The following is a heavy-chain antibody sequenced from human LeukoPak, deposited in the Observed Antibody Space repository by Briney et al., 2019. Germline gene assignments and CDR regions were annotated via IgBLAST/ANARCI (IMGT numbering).Heavy chain of an antibody. CDR2: IKSNTDGGTT. Sequence: GESLRLSCAASGFTFSNAWMSWVRQAPGKGLEWVGRIKSNTDGGTTDYAAPVKGRFTISRDDSKNTLYLQMNSLKTEDTAVYYCTTVAAYYYDSSGYYYVEDYWGQGTLVTVSS. CDR1: GFTFSNAW. CDR3: TTVAAYYYDSSGYYYVEDY. J-gene: IGHJ4*02. V-gene: IGHV3-15*01. D-gene: IGHD3-22*01.